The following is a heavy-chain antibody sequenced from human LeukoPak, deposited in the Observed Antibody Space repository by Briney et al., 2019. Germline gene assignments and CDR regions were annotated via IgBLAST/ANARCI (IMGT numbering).Heavy chain of an antibody. CDR3: AKDLMRDRWFGES. CDR2: IRFEGNDK. Sequence: GGSLRLSCAASGFTFSYYGMHWVRQAPGKGLEWVSFIRFEGNDKYCADSVKGRFSISRDNSKNTLYLEMNSLRVEDTAVYYCAKDLMRDRWFGESWGQGTLVTVSS. D-gene: IGHD3-10*01. V-gene: IGHV3-30*02. CDR1: GFTFSYYG. J-gene: IGHJ5*02.